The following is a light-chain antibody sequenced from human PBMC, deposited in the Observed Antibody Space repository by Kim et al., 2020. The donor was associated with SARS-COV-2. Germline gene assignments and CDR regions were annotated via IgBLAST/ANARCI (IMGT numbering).Light chain of an antibody. CDR1: QNVSSSY. CDR3: QQYGSSLVT. Sequence: LAPGERATLSCRASQNVSSSYLAWYQQKPGQAPRLLIYGASSRATGIPDRFSGSGSGTDFTLTISRLEPEDFAVYYCQQYGSSLVTFGQGTKLEI. CDR2: GAS. J-gene: IGKJ2*01. V-gene: IGKV3-20*01.